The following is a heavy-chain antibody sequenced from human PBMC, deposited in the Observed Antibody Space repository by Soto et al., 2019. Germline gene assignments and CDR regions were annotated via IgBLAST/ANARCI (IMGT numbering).Heavy chain of an antibody. CDR3: ARDQYAVGGDL. CDR1: GYTFTDYG. CDR2: INTYNGKT. J-gene: IGHJ4*02. V-gene: IGHV1-18*01. Sequence: QVQLVQSGAEVKKPGASVKVSCKASGYTFTDYGVSWVRQAPGQGLEWMGWINTYNGKTNYAPKVQARVTMTTDTSTTTAYMELRSLKSDDTAVYYCARDQYAVGGDLWGQGNMVNVSS. D-gene: IGHD2-15*01.